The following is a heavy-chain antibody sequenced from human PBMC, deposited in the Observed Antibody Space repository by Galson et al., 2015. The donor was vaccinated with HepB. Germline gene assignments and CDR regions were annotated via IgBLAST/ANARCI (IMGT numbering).Heavy chain of an antibody. V-gene: IGHV1-18*04. Sequence: SVKVSCKASGYTFTSYGISWVRQAPGQGLEWMGWISAYNGNTNYAQKLQGRVTMTTDTSTNTAYMELRSLRSDDTAVYYCARLLGYSSGWYLGYNWFDPWGQGTLVTVSS. J-gene: IGHJ5*02. D-gene: IGHD6-19*01. CDR3: ARLLGYSSGWYLGYNWFDP. CDR1: GYTFTSYG. CDR2: ISAYNGNT.